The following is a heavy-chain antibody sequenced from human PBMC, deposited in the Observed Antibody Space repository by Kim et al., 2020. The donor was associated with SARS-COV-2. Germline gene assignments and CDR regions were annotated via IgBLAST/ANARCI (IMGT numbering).Heavy chain of an antibody. D-gene: IGHD3-16*01. Sequence: AQKFQGGVTMTEDTSTDTAYMELSSLRSEDTAVYYCATVGGWRPAGYFDYWGQGTLVTVSS. V-gene: IGHV1-24*01. CDR3: ATVGGWRPAGYFDY. J-gene: IGHJ4*02.